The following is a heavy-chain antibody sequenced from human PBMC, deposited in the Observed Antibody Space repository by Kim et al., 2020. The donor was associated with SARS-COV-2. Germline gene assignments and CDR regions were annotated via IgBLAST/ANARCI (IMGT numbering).Heavy chain of an antibody. J-gene: IGHJ3*02. Sequence: GGSLRLSCAASGFTFSTSAMRWVRQTPGKGLDWVAVISYNGVHKFYADSVKGRFTISRDNSKSTLNLQMNRLSAEDTALYYCAKKGYNCGRADALDIWGQGTMVTVSP. V-gene: IGHV3-30*18. CDR2: ISYNGVHK. CDR3: AKKGYNCGRADALDI. D-gene: IGHD1-20*01. CDR1: GFTFSTSA.